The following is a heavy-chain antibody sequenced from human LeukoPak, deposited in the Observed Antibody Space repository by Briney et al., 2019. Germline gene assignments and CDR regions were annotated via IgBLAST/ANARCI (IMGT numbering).Heavy chain of an antibody. Sequence: PSETLSLTCAVSGGSFSAYYWSWIRQPPGKGLEWIGYIYYSGSTNYNPSLKSRVTISVDTSKNQFSLKLSSVTAADTAVYYCARVSMVRGVISYDYWGQGTLVTVSS. J-gene: IGHJ4*02. V-gene: IGHV4-59*01. CDR2: IYYSGST. D-gene: IGHD3-10*01. CDR1: GGSFSAYY. CDR3: ARVSMVRGVISYDY.